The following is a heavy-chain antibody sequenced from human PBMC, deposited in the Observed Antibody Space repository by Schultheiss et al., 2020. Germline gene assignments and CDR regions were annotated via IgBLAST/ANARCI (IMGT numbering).Heavy chain of an antibody. J-gene: IGHJ6*02. Sequence: GGSLRLSCAASGFTFSSYAMHWVRQAPGKGLEWVSVIYSGGSTYYADSVKGRFTISRDNSKNTLYLQMNSLRAEDTAVYYCARIPAIAAAGDYGMDVWGQGTTVTVSS. D-gene: IGHD6-13*01. V-gene: IGHV3-53*01. CDR3: ARIPAIAAAGDYGMDV. CDR1: GFTFSSYA. CDR2: IYSGGST.